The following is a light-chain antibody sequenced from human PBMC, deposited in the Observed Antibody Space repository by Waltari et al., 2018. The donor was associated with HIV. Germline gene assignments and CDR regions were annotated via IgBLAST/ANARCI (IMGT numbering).Light chain of an antibody. CDR3: SSYVGSNRV. CDR2: EVN. CDR1: SSAVGAYNY. V-gene: IGLV2-8*01. Sequence: QSALTQPPSASGSPGQSVTISCTGISSAVGAYNYLSWYQQHPGKAPQLMIYEVNKRPSGVPDRFSGSKSGNTASLTVSGLQAEDEADYYCSSYVGSNRVFGGGTKLTVL. J-gene: IGLJ3*02.